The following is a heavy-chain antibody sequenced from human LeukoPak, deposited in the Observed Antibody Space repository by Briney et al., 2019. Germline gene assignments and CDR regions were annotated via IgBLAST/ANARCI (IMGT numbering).Heavy chain of an antibody. CDR2: ISDSGGSP. D-gene: IGHD5-24*01. CDR1: GFTFRRYA. Sequence: GGSLRLSCAASGFTFRRYAMSWVRQAPGKGLEWVSGISDSGGSPYYADSVEGRFTISRDNSKNTLYLQMNSLRAEDTAVYYCAKDQGDGYNPDAFDIWGQGTMVTVSS. CDR3: AKDQGDGYNPDAFDI. J-gene: IGHJ3*02. V-gene: IGHV3-23*01.